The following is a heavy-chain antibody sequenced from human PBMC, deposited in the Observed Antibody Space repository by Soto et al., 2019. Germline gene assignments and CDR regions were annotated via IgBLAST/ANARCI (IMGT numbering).Heavy chain of an antibody. D-gene: IGHD3-10*01. V-gene: IGHV4-59*12. CDR1: GGSISSYY. CDR2: INYSGST. Sequence: SETLSLTCTVSGGSISSYYWSCIRQPPGKGLEWIGEINYSGSTNYNPSLKSRVTISVDTSKNQFSLKLSSVTAADAAVYYCARGGWFGELYPYNWFDPWGQGTLVTVSS. J-gene: IGHJ5*02. CDR3: ARGGWFGELYPYNWFDP.